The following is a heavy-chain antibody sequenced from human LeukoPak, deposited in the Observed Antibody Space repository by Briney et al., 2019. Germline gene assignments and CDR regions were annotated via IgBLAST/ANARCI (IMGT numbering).Heavy chain of an antibody. J-gene: IGHJ6*02. CDR2: INHSGST. V-gene: IGHV4-34*01. Sequence: PSETLSLTCAVYGGSFSGYYWSWIRQPPGKGLEWIGEINHSGSTNYNPSLKSRVTISVDTSKNQFSLKLSSVTAADTAVYYCAREGPTMVRGVFGMDVWGQGTTVTVSS. D-gene: IGHD3-10*01. CDR1: GGSFSGYY. CDR3: AREGPTMVRGVFGMDV.